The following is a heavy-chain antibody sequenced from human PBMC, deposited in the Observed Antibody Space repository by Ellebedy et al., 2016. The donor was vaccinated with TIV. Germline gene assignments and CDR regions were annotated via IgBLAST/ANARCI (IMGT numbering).Heavy chain of an antibody. Sequence: GESLKISCAASGFTFSSYAMHWVRQAPGKGLEWVAVISYDGSNKYYADSVKGRFTISRDNSKNTLYLQMNSLRAEDTAVYYCARVHYYGSGSYSNYFDYWGQGTLVTVSS. CDR2: ISYDGSNK. CDR1: GFTFSSYA. CDR3: ARVHYYGSGSYSNYFDY. D-gene: IGHD3-10*01. J-gene: IGHJ4*02. V-gene: IGHV3-30*04.